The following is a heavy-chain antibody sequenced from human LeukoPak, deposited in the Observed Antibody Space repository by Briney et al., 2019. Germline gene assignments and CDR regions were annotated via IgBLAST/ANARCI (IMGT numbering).Heavy chain of an antibody. CDR1: GITFSSFW. Sequence: GGSLRLSCAASGITFSSFWMSWVRQAPEKGLEWVANIKEDGSEKYYADSVKGRFTISRDNSKNTLYLQMNSLRAEDTAVYYCAKDLLKDSSGYCLYYWGQGTLVTVSS. J-gene: IGHJ4*02. V-gene: IGHV3-7*01. CDR2: IKEDGSEK. D-gene: IGHD3-22*01. CDR3: AKDLLKDSSGYCLYY.